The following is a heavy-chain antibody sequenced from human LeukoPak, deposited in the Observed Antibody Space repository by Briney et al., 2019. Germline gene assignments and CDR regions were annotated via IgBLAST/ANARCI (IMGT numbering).Heavy chain of an antibody. V-gene: IGHV3-30*18. Sequence: GGSLRLSCAASGFTFSSYGMHWVRQAPGKGLEWVAVIPYDGSNKYYADSVKGRFTISRDNSKNTLYLQMNSLRAEDTAVYYCANLIVGATAFDYWGQGTLVTVSS. J-gene: IGHJ4*02. D-gene: IGHD1-26*01. CDR2: IPYDGSNK. CDR3: ANLIVGATAFDY. CDR1: GFTFSSYG.